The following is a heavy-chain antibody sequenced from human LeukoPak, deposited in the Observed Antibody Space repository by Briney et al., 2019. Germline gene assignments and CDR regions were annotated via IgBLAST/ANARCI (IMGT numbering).Heavy chain of an antibody. D-gene: IGHD2-2*01. CDR1: GYTFTGYH. V-gene: IGHV1-2*06. Sequence: ASVKVSCRASGYTFTGYHIHWVRQAPGQGLEWMGRINPNSGDTDYAQNFQGRVTMTRDTSINTAYMELSRLRSDDTAVYYCARDYCSSTSCLFDYWGQGTLVTVSS. CDR3: ARDYCSSTSCLFDY. CDR2: INPNSGDT. J-gene: IGHJ4*02.